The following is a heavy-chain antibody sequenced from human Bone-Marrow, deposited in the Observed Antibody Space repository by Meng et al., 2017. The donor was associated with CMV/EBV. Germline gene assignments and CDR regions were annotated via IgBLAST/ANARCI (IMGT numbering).Heavy chain of an antibody. CDR1: RFTVSRNY. D-gene: IGHD2-8*01. Sequence: GGSLRLSCAASRFTVSRNYMSWVRQAPGKGLEWVSVIYSGGSTYYADSVKGRFTISRDNSKNTLYLQMNSPRAEDTAVYYCAKHLRPGVYYFDYWGQGTLVTVSS. J-gene: IGHJ4*02. CDR3: AKHLRPGVYYFDY. V-gene: IGHV3-53*01. CDR2: IYSGGST.